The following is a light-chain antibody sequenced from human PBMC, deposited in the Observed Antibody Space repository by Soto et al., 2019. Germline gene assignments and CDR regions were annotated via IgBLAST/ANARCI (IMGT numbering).Light chain of an antibody. Sequence: QAVVTQSPSASASLGASVKLTCALSSGHSSYAIAWHQQQPEKGPRAVMKLNSDGSHTRGDGIPERFSGSSSGAERYLTISSLQSEHEADYYCQTWGTGIVVVGGGTKLTVL. CDR3: QTWGTGIVV. CDR1: SGHSSYA. V-gene: IGLV4-69*01. CDR2: LNSDGSH. J-gene: IGLJ3*02.